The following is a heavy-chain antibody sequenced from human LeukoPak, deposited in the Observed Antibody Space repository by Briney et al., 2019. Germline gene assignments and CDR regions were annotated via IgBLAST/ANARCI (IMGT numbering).Heavy chain of an antibody. J-gene: IGHJ4*02. CDR2: ISYDGSNK. V-gene: IGHV3-30*18. D-gene: IGHD3-3*01. Sequence: PGGSLRLSCAASGFTFSSYGMHWVRQAPGKGLEGVAVISYDGSNKYYADSVKGRFTISRDNSKNTLYLQMNSLRAEDTAVYYCAKGGDDFWSGPDYWGQGTLVTVSS. CDR3: AKGGDDFWSGPDY. CDR1: GFTFSSYG.